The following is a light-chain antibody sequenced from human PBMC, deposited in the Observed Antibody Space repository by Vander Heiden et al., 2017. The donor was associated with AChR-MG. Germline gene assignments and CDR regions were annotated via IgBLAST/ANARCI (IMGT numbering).Light chain of an antibody. J-gene: IGKJ3*01. CDR1: QDISNY. CDR3: QQEDNLLLT. Sequence: DIQMTQSPSSLSASVGDRVTITCQASQDISNYLNWYQQKPGKAPKLLIYDASNVETGVPSRFSGSGSGTDFTFTISSLQPEDIATYYCQQEDNLLLTFGHGTKVDIK. V-gene: IGKV1-33*01. CDR2: DAS.